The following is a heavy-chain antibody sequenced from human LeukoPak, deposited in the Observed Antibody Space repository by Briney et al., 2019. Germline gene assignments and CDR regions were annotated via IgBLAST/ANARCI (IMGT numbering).Heavy chain of an antibody. Sequence: GASLRLSWAASGFTFSNYAMSWVRQAPAKGLEWVSAITGSGGNTYYADSVKGRFTISRDNSKNTVFLQMNSLRAEDTAVYYCAKWGDYDVLTGYYVSDYWGQGTLVTVSS. V-gene: IGHV3-23*01. CDR3: AKWGDYDVLTGYYVSDY. J-gene: IGHJ4*02. D-gene: IGHD3-9*01. CDR2: ITGSGGNT. CDR1: GFTFSNYA.